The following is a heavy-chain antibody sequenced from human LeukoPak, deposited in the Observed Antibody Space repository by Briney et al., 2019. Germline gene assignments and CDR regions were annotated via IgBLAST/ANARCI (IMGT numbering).Heavy chain of an antibody. D-gene: IGHD3-10*01. Sequence: GGSLRLSCAASGFTFDDYGMSWVRQAPGKGLEWVSGINWNGGSTGYADSVKGRFTIYRDNAKNSLYLQMNSLRAEDTALYYCARDQYYYGSGSPTSYYFDYWGQGTLVTVSS. CDR2: INWNGGST. CDR1: GFTFDDYG. CDR3: ARDQYYYGSGSPTSYYFDY. J-gene: IGHJ4*02. V-gene: IGHV3-20*04.